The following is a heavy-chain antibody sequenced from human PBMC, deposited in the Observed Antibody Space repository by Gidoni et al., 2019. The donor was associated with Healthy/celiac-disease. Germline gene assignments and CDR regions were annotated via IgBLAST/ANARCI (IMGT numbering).Heavy chain of an antibody. Sequence: QVQLVESGGGLVQPGRSLRLSGAASGFPFSSSAMHWVRQAPGKGLEWVAVISYDGSNKYYADSVKGRFTISRDNSKNTLYLQMNSLRAEDTAVYYCARDLLNCSGGSCYSFDYWGQGTLVTVSS. D-gene: IGHD2-15*01. CDR2: ISYDGSNK. J-gene: IGHJ4*02. CDR1: GFPFSSSA. V-gene: IGHV3-30-3*01. CDR3: ARDLLNCSGGSCYSFDY.